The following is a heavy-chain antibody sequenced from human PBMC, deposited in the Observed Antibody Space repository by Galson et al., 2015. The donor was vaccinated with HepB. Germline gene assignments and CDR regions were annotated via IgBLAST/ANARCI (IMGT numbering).Heavy chain of an antibody. CDR3: AKGDYYDSSGYPGAFDI. V-gene: IGHV3-23*01. CDR1: GFTFSSYA. J-gene: IGHJ3*02. Sequence: LRLSCAASGFTFSSYAMSWVRQAPGKGLEWVSAISGSGGSTYYADSVKGRFTISRDNSKNTLYLQMNSLRAEDTAVYYCAKGDYYDSSGYPGAFDIWGQGTMVTVSS. D-gene: IGHD3-22*01. CDR2: ISGSGGST.